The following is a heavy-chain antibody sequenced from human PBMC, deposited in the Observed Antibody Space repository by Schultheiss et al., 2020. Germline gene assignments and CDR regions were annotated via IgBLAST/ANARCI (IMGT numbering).Heavy chain of an antibody. V-gene: IGHV3-21*01. CDR2: ISSSSSYI. CDR1: GFTFSSYS. D-gene: IGHD1-26*01. CDR3: AREGGRYRGSYFDSEEYFDY. J-gene: IGHJ4*02. Sequence: WGSLRLSCAASGFTFSSYSMNWVRQAPGKGLEWVSSISSSSSYIYYADSVKGRFTISRDNAKNSLYLQMNSLRAEDTAVYYCAREGGRYRGSYFDSEEYFDYWGQGTLVTVSS.